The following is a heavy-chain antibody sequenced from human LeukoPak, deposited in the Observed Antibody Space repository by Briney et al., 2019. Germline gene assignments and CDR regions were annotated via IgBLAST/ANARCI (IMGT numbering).Heavy chain of an antibody. V-gene: IGHV4-34*01. J-gene: IGHJ4*02. Sequence: PSETLSLTCAVYGGSFSGYYWGWIRQPPGKGLEWIGSIYYSGSTYYNPSLKSRVTISVDTSKNQFSLKLSSVTAADTAVYYCAKYDYVWGSYQSWGQGTLVTVSS. CDR2: IYYSGST. CDR3: AKYDYVWGSYQS. CDR1: GGSFSGYY. D-gene: IGHD3-16*02.